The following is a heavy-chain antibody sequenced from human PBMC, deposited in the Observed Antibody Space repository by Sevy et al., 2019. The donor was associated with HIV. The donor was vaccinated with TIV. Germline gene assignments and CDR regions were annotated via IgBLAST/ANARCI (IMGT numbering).Heavy chain of an antibody. CDR1: GFTFSNFA. CDR3: AKKMGGGSGMAFLVDY. CDR2: ISGTGDYK. D-gene: IGHD5-18*01. V-gene: IGHV3-23*01. J-gene: IGHJ4*02. Sequence: GGCLRLSCAASGFTFSNFAMGWVRQAPGKGLDWVSVISGTGDYKYYADPVKGRFTISRDNSKNTMFLQMDSLRADDTAIFYCAKKMGGGSGMAFLVDYWGQGTLVTVSS.